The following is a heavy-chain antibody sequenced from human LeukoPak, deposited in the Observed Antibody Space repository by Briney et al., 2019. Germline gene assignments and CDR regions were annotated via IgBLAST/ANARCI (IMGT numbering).Heavy chain of an antibody. Sequence: PSETLSLTRAVYGGSFSGYYWSWIRQPPGKGLEWIGEINHSGSTNYNPSLKSRVTISVDTSKNQFSLKLSSVTAADTAVYYCARGHYGGNFDYWGQGTLVTVSS. CDR3: ARGHYGGNFDY. CDR1: GGSFSGYY. CDR2: INHSGST. V-gene: IGHV4-34*01. D-gene: IGHD4-23*01. J-gene: IGHJ4*02.